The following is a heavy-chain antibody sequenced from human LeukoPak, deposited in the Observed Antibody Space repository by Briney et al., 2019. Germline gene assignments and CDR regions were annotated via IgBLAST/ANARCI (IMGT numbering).Heavy chain of an antibody. CDR3: ARGSGSFSGGFDY. D-gene: IGHD1-26*01. Sequence: GGSLRLSCAASGFTLSSYGMHWVRHTPGKGLEWVAIIWSDGSNKYYADSVKGRFTISRDNSKNTLYLQMNSLRAEDTAVYYCARGSGSFSGGFDYWGQGTLVTVSS. J-gene: IGHJ4*02. CDR2: IWSDGSNK. CDR1: GFTLSSYG. V-gene: IGHV3-33*01.